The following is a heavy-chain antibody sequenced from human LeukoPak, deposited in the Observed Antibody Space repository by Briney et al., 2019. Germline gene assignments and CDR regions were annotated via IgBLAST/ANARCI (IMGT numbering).Heavy chain of an antibody. CDR3: ARDSVLRCPFDY. J-gene: IGHJ4*02. D-gene: IGHD3-3*01. CDR2: ISSSSSYI. Sequence: PGGSLRLSCAASGFTFSSYSMSWVRQAPGKGLEWVSSISSSSSYIYYADSVKGRFTISRDNAKNSLYLQMNSLRAEDTAVYYCARDSVLRCPFDYWGQGTLVTVSS. V-gene: IGHV3-21*01. CDR1: GFTFSSYS.